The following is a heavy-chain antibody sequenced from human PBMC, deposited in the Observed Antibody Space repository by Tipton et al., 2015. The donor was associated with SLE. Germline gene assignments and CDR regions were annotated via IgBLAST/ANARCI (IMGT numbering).Heavy chain of an antibody. CDR3: ARDLLLGWQSGYGMDV. D-gene: IGHD2-8*02. V-gene: IGHV3-30*02. J-gene: IGHJ6*02. Sequence: SLRLSCAASGFTFRSYGMHWVRQAPGKGLEWVAFMRDDGSNKYYADSVKGRFTLSRDNSKNTLSLQLNSLRAEDTAVYYCARDLLLGWQSGYGMDVWGQGTTVTVSS. CDR2: MRDDGSNK. CDR1: GFTFRSYG.